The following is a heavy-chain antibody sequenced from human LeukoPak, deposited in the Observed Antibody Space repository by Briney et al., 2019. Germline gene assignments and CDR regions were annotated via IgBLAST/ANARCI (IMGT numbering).Heavy chain of an antibody. CDR1: GFTFSSYA. CDR2: ISYDGSNK. Sequence: GGSLRLSCAASGFTFSSYAMHWVRQAPGKGLEWVAVISYDGSNKYYADSVKGRFTISRDNSKNTLYLQMNSQRAEDTAVYYCARDPRLAYCGGDCSWGFDYWGQGTLVTVSS. J-gene: IGHJ4*02. CDR3: ARDPRLAYCGGDCSWGFDY. D-gene: IGHD2-21*02. V-gene: IGHV3-30-3*01.